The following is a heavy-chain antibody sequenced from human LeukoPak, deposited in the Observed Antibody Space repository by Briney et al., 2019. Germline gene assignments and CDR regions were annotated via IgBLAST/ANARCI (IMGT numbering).Heavy chain of an antibody. CDR3: ARRNAMDV. Sequence: PGGSLRLSCAASGFIFSHYSMNWVRQAPGKGLEWVSSISSRSSYIFYADSMKGRFTISRDNAENSLYLQMNSLRAEDTAVYYCARRNAMDVWGQGTTVIVFS. CDR2: ISSRSSYI. V-gene: IGHV3-21*04. CDR1: GFIFSHYS. J-gene: IGHJ6*02.